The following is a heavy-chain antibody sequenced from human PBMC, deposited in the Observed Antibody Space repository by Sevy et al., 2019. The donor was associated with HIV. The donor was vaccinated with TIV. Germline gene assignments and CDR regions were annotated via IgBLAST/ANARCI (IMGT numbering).Heavy chain of an antibody. Sequence: ASVKVSYKASGYTFTSYDINWVRQASGQGLEWMGWLNPNTGNTGYAQKFQGRVTMTRNTSISTAYMELSSLRSEDTAVYYCARHRDYYDSSGYGTFDPWVQGTLVTVSS. D-gene: IGHD3-22*01. CDR1: GYTFTSYD. CDR2: LNPNTGNT. CDR3: ARHRDYYDSSGYGTFDP. J-gene: IGHJ5*02. V-gene: IGHV1-8*01.